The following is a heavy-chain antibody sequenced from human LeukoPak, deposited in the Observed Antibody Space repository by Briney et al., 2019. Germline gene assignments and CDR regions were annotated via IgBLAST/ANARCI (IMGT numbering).Heavy chain of an antibody. Sequence: GGSLRLSCAASGFTFSSHWMSWVRQTPGKGLEGVANIKQDGSDTYYVDSVKGRFTISRDNAKNSLFLQMNIMRAEDTAVYYCARGRKVPAAMGNWFDPWGQGTLVTVSS. J-gene: IGHJ5*02. D-gene: IGHD2-2*01. CDR1: GFTFSSHW. CDR3: ARGRKVPAAMGNWFDP. CDR2: IKQDGSDT. V-gene: IGHV3-7*01.